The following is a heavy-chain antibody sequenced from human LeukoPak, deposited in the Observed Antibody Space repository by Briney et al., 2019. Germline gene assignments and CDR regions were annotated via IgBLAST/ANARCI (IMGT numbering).Heavy chain of an antibody. CDR3: ARDRSYSNSMDV. V-gene: IGHV3-21*01. D-gene: IGHD4-11*01. CDR2: ISSSSSYI. J-gene: IGHJ6*02. Sequence: GGSLRLSCAASGFTFSSYSMNWVRQAPGKGLEWVSSISSSSSYIYYADSVKGRFTISSDNAKNSLYLQMNSLRAEDTAVYYCARDRSYSNSMDVWGQGTTVTVSS. CDR1: GFTFSSYS.